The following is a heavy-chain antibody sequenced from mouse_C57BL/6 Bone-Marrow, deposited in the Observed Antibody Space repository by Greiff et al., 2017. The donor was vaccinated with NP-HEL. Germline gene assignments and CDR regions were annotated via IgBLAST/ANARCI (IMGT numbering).Heavy chain of an antibody. Sequence: VQLQQSGAELVRPGASVKLSCTASGFNIKDDYMHWVKQRPEQGLEWIGWIDPENGDTEYASKFQGKATITADTSSNTAYLQLSSLTSDDTAVYYCTPIPYYFDYWGQGTTLTVSS. J-gene: IGHJ2*01. CDR3: TPIPYYFDY. D-gene: IGHD5-1-1*01. CDR1: GFNIKDDY. CDR2: IDPENGDT. V-gene: IGHV14-4*01.